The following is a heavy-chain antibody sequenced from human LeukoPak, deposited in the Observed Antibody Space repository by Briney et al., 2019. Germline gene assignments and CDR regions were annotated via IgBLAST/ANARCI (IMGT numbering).Heavy chain of an antibody. J-gene: IGHJ2*01. Sequence: PGGSLRLSCAASGFTFSDYYMSWIRQAPGKGLEWVSYISSSGSTIHYADSVKGRFTISRDNAKNSLYLQMNSLRAEDTAVYYCAKRGPTHWYFDLWGRGTLVTVSS. CDR2: ISSSGSTI. CDR1: GFTFSDYY. V-gene: IGHV3-11*01. D-gene: IGHD3-10*01. CDR3: AKRGPTHWYFDL.